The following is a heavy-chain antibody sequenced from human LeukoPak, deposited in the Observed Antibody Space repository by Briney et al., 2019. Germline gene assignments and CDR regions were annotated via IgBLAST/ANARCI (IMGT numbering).Heavy chain of an antibody. D-gene: IGHD3-10*01. V-gene: IGHV4-34*01. CDR3: ARIPHVYFGYGYFDS. Sequence: SETLSLTCVVYDGSFSGYYWSRIRQPPGKGLEWIAEIDQSGTTNYNPSLKTRVSISVDTSKKQFSLTLTSMTAADTAVYYCARIPHVYFGYGYFDSWGQGTLVTVSS. J-gene: IGHJ4*02. CDR2: IDQSGTT. CDR1: DGSFSGYY.